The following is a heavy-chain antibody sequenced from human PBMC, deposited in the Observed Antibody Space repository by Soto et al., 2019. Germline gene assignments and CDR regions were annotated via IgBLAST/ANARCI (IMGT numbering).Heavy chain of an antibody. CDR1: GGSFSGYY. Sequence: QVQLQQWGAGLLKPSETLSLTCAVYGGSFSGYYWSWIRQPPGKGLEWIGEINHSGSTNYNPSLKRRVTISVDTSKNQFSLKLSSVTAADTAVSSCARRVAATDFAYWGQGTLVTVSS. J-gene: IGHJ4*02. CDR2: INHSGST. CDR3: ARRVAATDFAY. V-gene: IGHV4-34*01. D-gene: IGHD2-15*01.